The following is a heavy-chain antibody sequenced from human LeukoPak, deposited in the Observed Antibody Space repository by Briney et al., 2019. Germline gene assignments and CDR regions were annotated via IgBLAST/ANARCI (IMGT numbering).Heavy chain of an antibody. Sequence: TSETLFLTCTVSGGSISSGGYYWSWIRQHPGKGLEWIGYIYYSGSTYYNPSLKSRVTISVDTSKNQFSLKLSSVTAADTAVYYCARDHQAPDYYYGMDVWGQGTTVTVSS. J-gene: IGHJ6*02. V-gene: IGHV4-31*03. CDR1: GGSISSGGYY. CDR2: IYYSGST. CDR3: ARDHQAPDYYYGMDV.